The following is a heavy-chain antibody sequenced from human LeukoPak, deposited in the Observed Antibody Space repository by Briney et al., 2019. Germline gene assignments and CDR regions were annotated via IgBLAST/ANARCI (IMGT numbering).Heavy chain of an antibody. CDR1: GFTFGIYG. V-gene: IGHV3-33*01. Sequence: PGGSLRLSCAASGFTFGIYGMHWVRQAPGKGLEWVASIWINGRDETHVDSVKGRFSISRDNSTLFLQMNSLRPEDTAIYFCARGKGSGRFGYFYYGVDVWGQGTTVTVSS. D-gene: IGHD3-10*01. J-gene: IGHJ6*02. CDR2: IWINGRDE. CDR3: ARGKGSGRFGYFYYGVDV.